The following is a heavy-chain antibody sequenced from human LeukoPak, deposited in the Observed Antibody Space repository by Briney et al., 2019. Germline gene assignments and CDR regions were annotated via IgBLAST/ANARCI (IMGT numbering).Heavy chain of an antibody. J-gene: IGHJ4*02. CDR3: ASPPRYYYDSSGYYYYY. CDR2: IIPIFGTA. Sequence: SVKVSCKASGGTFSSYAISWVRQAPGQGLEWMGEIIPIFGTANYAQKFQGRVTITADESTSTAYMELSSLRSEDTAVYYCASPPRYYYDSSGYYYYYWGQGTLVTVSS. D-gene: IGHD3-22*01. CDR1: GGTFSSYA. V-gene: IGHV1-69*13.